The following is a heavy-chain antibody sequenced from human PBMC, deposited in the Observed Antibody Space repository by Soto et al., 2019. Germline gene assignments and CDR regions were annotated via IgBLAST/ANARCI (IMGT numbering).Heavy chain of an antibody. CDR3: ASGDAWEALLAH. CDR1: GASINSGGYY. J-gene: IGHJ4*02. CDR2: IYFSGST. D-gene: IGHD4-17*01. Sequence: QVQLQESGPGLVKPSETLSLTCTVSGASINSGGYYWSWIRQLPGKGLVWIGYIYFSGSTYYNPSLESRVTISLDTSQNQFSLKLSSVTAADTAMYFCASGDAWEALLAHWGQGILVTVSS. V-gene: IGHV4-31*03.